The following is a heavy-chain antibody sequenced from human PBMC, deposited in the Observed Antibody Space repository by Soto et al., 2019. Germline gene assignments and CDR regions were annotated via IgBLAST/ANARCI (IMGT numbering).Heavy chain of an antibody. CDR3: ARGWKELRY. J-gene: IGHJ4*02. V-gene: IGHV1-46*03. Sequence: QVQLVQSGAEVKKPGASVKVSCKASGYTFTSYYMHWGRQAPGPGLEWMGIINPSGGSTNNAQNFQARVTMTRDTSTSTVYMELSSLRSEDTSVYYSARGWKELRYWGQGTLVTVSS. CDR1: GYTFTSYY. D-gene: IGHD1-7*01. CDR2: INPSGGST.